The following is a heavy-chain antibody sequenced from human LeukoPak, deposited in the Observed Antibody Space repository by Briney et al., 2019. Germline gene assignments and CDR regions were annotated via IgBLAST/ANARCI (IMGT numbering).Heavy chain of an antibody. CDR3: AMVRGSYYSY. CDR2: IRSKANSYAT. D-gene: IGHD3-10*01. V-gene: IGHV3-73*01. Sequence: PGGSLRLSCAASGFTFSGSAMHWVRQASGKGLEWVGRIRSKANSYATAYAASVKGRLTISRDDSKNTAYLQMNSLKTEDTAVYYCAMVRGSYYSYWGQGTLVTVSS. CDR1: GFTFSGSA. J-gene: IGHJ4*02.